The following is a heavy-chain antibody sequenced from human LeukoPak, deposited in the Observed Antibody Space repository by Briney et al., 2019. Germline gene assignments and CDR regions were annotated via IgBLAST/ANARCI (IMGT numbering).Heavy chain of an antibody. CDR3: ARGYCSGGTCYYLDY. J-gene: IGHJ4*02. Sequence: SETLSLTCTVSGGSISHYYWSWIRQPAGKGLECIGRIHGRGGTNYNPSLESRVTMSVDTSKNQFSLKLNSVTAADTAVYFCARGYCSGGTCYYLDYWGQGTLVPVSS. V-gene: IGHV4-4*07. CDR1: GGSISHYY. D-gene: IGHD2-15*01. CDR2: IHGRGGT.